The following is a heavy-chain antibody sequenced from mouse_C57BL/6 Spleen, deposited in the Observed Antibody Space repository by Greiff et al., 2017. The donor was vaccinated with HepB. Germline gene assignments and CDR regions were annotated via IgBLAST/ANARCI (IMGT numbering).Heavy chain of an antibody. V-gene: IGHV1-42*01. D-gene: IGHD2-4*01. CDR2: INPSTGGT. CDR3: ASGYYDYDEGY. Sequence: VQLQQSGPELVKPGASVKISCKASGYSFTGYYMNWVKQSPEKSLEWIGDINPSTGGTTYNQKFKAKATLTVDKSSSTAYMQLKSLTSEDSAVYYGASGYYDYDEGYWGQVTARTESS. J-gene: IGHJ2*01. CDR1: GYSFTGYY.